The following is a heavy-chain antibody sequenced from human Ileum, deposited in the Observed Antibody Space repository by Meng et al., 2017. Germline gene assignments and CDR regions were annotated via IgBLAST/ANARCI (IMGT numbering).Heavy chain of an antibody. CDR3: ARVERYCSSTSCYFYYFDY. CDR2: INWNGGST. J-gene: IGHJ4*02. D-gene: IGHD2-2*01. V-gene: IGHV3-20*04. CDR1: GFTFDDYG. Sequence: GESLKISCAASGFTFDDYGMSWVRQAPGKGLEWVSGINWNGGSTGYADSVKGRFTISRDNAKNSLYLQMNSLRAEDTALYYCARVERYCSSTSCYFYYFDYWGQGTLVPSPQ.